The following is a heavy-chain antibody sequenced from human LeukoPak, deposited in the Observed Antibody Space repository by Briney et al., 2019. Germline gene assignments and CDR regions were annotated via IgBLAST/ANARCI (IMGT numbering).Heavy chain of an antibody. CDR1: GDSVSGNRVA. CDR3: ARDDYYFDS. V-gene: IGHV6-1*01. D-gene: IGHD2-21*02. Sequence: SQTLSLTCAISGDSVSGNRVAWNWIRQSPSRGLEWLGRTYYRSRWFNDYAVSVKSRISINPDTSKNQFSLQLNSVTPEDTAVYYCARDDYYFDSWGQGTLVTVSS. CDR2: TYYRSRWFN. J-gene: IGHJ4*02.